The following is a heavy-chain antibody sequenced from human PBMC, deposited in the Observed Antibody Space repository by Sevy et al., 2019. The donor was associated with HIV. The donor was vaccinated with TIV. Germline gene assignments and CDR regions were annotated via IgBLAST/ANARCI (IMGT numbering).Heavy chain of an antibody. V-gene: IGHV3-7*01. CDR3: ARDLTAPYYYYGMDV. J-gene: IGHJ6*02. D-gene: IGHD1-20*01. CDR2: IKQDGSEK. Sequence: GGSLRLSCAASGFSFSSYSMNWVRQAPGKGLEWVANIKQDGSEKYYVDSVKGRFTISRDNARNSVYLQMNSLRAEDTGVYYCARDLTAPYYYYGMDVWGQGTMVTVSS. CDR1: GFSFSSYS.